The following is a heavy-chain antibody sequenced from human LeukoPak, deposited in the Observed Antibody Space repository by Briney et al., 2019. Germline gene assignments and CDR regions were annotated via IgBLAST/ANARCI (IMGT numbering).Heavy chain of an antibody. J-gene: IGHJ5*02. CDR2: INHSGST. CDR1: GGSFSGYY. Sequence: KTSETLSLTCAVYGGSFSGYYWSWIRQPPGKGLEWIGEINHSGSTNFNTSLKSRVTISVDTSKNQFSLKLSSVTAADTAVYYCARGRGAAAGRNNWFDPWGQGTLVTVSS. CDR3: ARGRGAAAGRNNWFDP. D-gene: IGHD6-13*01. V-gene: IGHV4-34*01.